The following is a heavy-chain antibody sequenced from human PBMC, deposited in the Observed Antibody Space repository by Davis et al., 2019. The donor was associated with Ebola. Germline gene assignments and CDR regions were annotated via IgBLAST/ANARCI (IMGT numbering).Heavy chain of an antibody. J-gene: IGHJ4*02. D-gene: IGHD2-15*01. CDR2: ISAYNGNT. CDR1: GYTFTSYG. CDR3: ARGDPIGYCSGGSCYSDY. V-gene: IGHV1-18*01. Sequence: ASVKVSCKASGYTFTSYGISWVRQAPGQGLEWMGWISAYNGNTNYAQKLQGRVTMTTDTSTSTAYMELRSLRSDDTAVYYCARGDPIGYCSGGSCYSDYWGQGTLVTVSS.